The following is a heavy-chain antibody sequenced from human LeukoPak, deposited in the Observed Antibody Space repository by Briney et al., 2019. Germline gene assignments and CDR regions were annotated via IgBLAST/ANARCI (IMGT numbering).Heavy chain of an antibody. J-gene: IGHJ4*02. Sequence: SETLSLTCAVYGGSFSGYYWSWIRQPPGKGLEWIGEINHSGSTNYNPSLKSRVTISVDTSKNQFSLKLSSVTAADTAVYYCAARSGSLFDYWGQGTLVTVSS. V-gene: IGHV4-34*01. CDR2: INHSGST. CDR3: AARSGSLFDY. CDR1: GGSFSGYY. D-gene: IGHD3-10*01.